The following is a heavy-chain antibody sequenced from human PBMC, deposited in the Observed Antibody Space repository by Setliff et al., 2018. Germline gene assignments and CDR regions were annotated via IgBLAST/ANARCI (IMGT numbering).Heavy chain of an antibody. V-gene: IGHV3-30*02. Sequence: GESLKISCAASGFSFESHGMHWVRQAPGKGLEWVAFIQHDGENKFYADSVKGRLTVSRDNSKNTLYLEMDGLRPEDTAVYYCANSRVTNFRGHLYLPRGLDVWGQGTKVTV. CDR2: IQHDGENK. CDR3: ANSRVTNFRGHLYLPRGLDV. CDR1: GFSFESHG. J-gene: IGHJ6*02. D-gene: IGHD3-16*01.